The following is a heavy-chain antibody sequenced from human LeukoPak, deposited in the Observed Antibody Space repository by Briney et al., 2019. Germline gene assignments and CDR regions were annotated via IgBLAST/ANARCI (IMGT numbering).Heavy chain of an antibody. CDR3: TASSIAARSFDY. Sequence: GSLRLSCAASGFTFSSYSMNWVRQAPGKGLEWVSSISSSSSYIYYADLVKGRFTISRDNAKNSLYLQMNSLKTEDTAVYYCTASSIAARSFDYWGQGTLVTVSS. J-gene: IGHJ4*02. CDR2: ISSSSSYI. CDR1: GFTFSSYS. V-gene: IGHV3-21*03. D-gene: IGHD6-6*01.